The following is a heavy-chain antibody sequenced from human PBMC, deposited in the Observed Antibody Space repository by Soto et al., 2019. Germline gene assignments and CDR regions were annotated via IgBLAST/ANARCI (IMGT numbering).Heavy chain of an antibody. D-gene: IGHD3-16*01. J-gene: IGHJ5*02. CDR2: ISGSGGHI. Sequence: PGGSLRLSCAASGFTFGNYAMSWVRQSPGKGLEWVSSISGSGGHIYYTGSVKGRFTISRDNSKNTLYLQMNSLRADDTAMYYCAKGYNFDFWGTFNCFDPWGQGALVTVSS. V-gene: IGHV3-23*01. CDR3: AKGYNFDFWGTFNCFDP. CDR1: GFTFGNYA.